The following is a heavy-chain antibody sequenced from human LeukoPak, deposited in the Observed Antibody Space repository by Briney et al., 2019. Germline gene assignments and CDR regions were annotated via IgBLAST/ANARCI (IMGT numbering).Heavy chain of an antibody. J-gene: IGHJ4*02. CDR3: AKEDYYYDSSGYLYYFDY. CDR1: GFTFSSYS. CDR2: ISSSSSYI. D-gene: IGHD3-22*01. V-gene: IGHV3-21*01. Sequence: GSLRLSCAASGFTFSSYSMNWVRQAPGKGLEWVSSISSSSSYIYYADSVKGRFTISRDNSKNTLYLQMNSLRAEDTAVYYCAKEDYYYDSSGYLYYFDYWGQGTLVTVSS.